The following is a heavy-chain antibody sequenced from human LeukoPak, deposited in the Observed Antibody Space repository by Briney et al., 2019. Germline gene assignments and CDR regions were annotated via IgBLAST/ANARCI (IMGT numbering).Heavy chain of an antibody. CDR3: ARRWYFDY. V-gene: IGHV3-30*04. Sequence: GGSLRLSCAASGFTFSIYAMHWVRQAPGKGLEGVAVISFDGRDKCYADSVKGRFTISRDNSKNTLYLQMNSLRPEDTAVYYCARRWYFDYWGQGTLVTVSS. CDR2: ISFDGRDK. J-gene: IGHJ4*02. CDR1: GFTFSIYA. D-gene: IGHD6-13*01.